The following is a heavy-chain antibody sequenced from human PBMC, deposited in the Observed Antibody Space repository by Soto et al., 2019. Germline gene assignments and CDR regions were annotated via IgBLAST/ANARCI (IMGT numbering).Heavy chain of an antibody. D-gene: IGHD4-17*01. CDR3: ARGMKYGDYSRWCDP. Sequence: QVQLVQSGAEVKKPGASVKVSCKASGYIFTNYDINWVRQATGQGLEYLGWINPNSGNTGYVQKFKGRVTMTRNTSINTAYMELNSLRSEDTAVYYCARGMKYGDYSRWCDPWGQGTLVTVSS. J-gene: IGHJ5*02. CDR1: GYIFTNYD. CDR2: INPNSGNT. V-gene: IGHV1-8*01.